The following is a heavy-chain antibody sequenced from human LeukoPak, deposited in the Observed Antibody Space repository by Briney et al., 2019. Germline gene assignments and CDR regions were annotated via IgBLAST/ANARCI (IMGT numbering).Heavy chain of an antibody. CDR2: ISYDGSNK. CDR3: ARDGLRYCSGGSCYQDY. V-gene: IGHV3-30-3*01. D-gene: IGHD2-15*01. Sequence: GGSLRLSCAASGFTFSSYWMHWVRQAPGKGLEWVAVISYDGSNKYYADSVKGRFTISRDDSKNTLYLQMNSLRAEDTAVYYCARDGLRYCSGGSCYQDYWGQGTLVTVSS. J-gene: IGHJ4*02. CDR1: GFTFSSYW.